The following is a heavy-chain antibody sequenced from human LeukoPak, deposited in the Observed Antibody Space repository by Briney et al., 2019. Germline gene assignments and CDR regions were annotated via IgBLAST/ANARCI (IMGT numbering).Heavy chain of an antibody. J-gene: IGHJ3*01. CDR3: AAAWLLPLQAFEL. D-gene: IGHD3-22*01. Sequence: SVKVSCKACGFTFTSSAVQWVRQARGQRLEWIGWIVDGSGNTNYAQKFQERVTITRDMSTSTAYMELSSLRSEDTAVYYCAAAWLLPLQAFELLGQGTMVTGSS. V-gene: IGHV1-58*01. CDR2: IVDGSGNT. CDR1: GFTFTSSA.